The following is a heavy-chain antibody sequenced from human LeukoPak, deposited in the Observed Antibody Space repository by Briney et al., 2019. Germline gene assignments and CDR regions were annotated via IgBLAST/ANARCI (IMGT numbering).Heavy chain of an antibody. Sequence: PSETLSLTCAVYGGSFSGYYWSWIRQPPGKRLEWIGEINHSGSTNYNPSLKSRVTISVDTSKNQFSLKLSSVTAADTAVYYCARRGSYDFWSGYYINWFDPWGQGTLVTVSS. CDR2: INHSGST. CDR3: ARRGSYDFWSGYYINWFDP. V-gene: IGHV4-34*01. CDR1: GGSFSGYY. J-gene: IGHJ5*02. D-gene: IGHD3-3*01.